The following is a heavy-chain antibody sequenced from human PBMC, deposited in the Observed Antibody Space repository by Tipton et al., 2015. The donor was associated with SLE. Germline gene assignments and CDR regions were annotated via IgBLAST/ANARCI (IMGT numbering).Heavy chain of an antibody. Sequence: LRLSCTVSGGSISSYYWSWIRQPPGKGLEWIGYVYYSGSTNYNPSLKSRVTISVDTSKKQFSLKLSSVTAADTAVYYCARGESSGYLYYFDYWGQGTLVTVSS. D-gene: IGHD3-22*01. CDR2: VYYSGST. CDR3: ARGESSGYLYYFDY. CDR1: GGSISSYY. V-gene: IGHV4-59*01. J-gene: IGHJ4*02.